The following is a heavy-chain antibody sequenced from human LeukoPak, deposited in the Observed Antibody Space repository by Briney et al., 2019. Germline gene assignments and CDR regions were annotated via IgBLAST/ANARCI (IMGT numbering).Heavy chain of an antibody. D-gene: IGHD3-10*01. Sequence: ASVTVSCKASGYTFTSYGISWVRQAPGQGLEWMGWISAYNGNTNYAQKLQGRVTMTTDTSTSTAYMELRSLRSDDTAVYYCARDRVPLYGSGSYYVYWGQGTLVTASS. CDR3: ARDRVPLYGSGSYYVY. V-gene: IGHV1-18*04. J-gene: IGHJ4*02. CDR2: ISAYNGNT. CDR1: GYTFTSYG.